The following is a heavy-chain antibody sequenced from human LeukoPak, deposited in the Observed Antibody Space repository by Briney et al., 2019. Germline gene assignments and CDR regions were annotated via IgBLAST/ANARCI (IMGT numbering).Heavy chain of an antibody. CDR3: ARDRSDSSGYYYPLDY. J-gene: IGHJ4*02. V-gene: IGHV3-30-3*01. CDR2: ISYDGSNK. Sequence: PGGSLRLSCAASGFTFSSYAMHWVRQAPGKGLEWVAVISYDGSNKYYADSVKGRFTISRDNSKNTLYLQMNSLRAEETAVYYCARDRSDSSGYYYPLDYWGQGTLVTVSS. D-gene: IGHD3-22*01. CDR1: GFTFSSYA.